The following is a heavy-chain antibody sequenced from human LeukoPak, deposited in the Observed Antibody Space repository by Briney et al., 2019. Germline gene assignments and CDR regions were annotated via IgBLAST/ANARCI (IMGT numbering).Heavy chain of an antibody. CDR1: GFTFSSYE. V-gene: IGHV3-48*03. D-gene: IGHD6-13*01. Sequence: PGGSLRLSCTASGFTFSSYEMNWVRQAPGKGLEWVSYISSSGSTIYYADSVKGRFTISRDSAKNTLYLQMNSLRAEDTAVYYCARDIYGSSWYENAFDIWGQGTMVTVSS. CDR3: ARDIYGSSWYENAFDI. CDR2: ISSSGSTI. J-gene: IGHJ3*02.